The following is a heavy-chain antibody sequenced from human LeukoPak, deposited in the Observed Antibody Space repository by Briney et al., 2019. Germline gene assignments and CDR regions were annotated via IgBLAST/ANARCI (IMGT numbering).Heavy chain of an antibody. CDR3: ARQGGDEVFDY. V-gene: IGHV4-39*01. Sequence: PSETLSLTCTVSGGSISSSSYYWGWIRQPPGKGLEWIGNMYYSGSTYYNPSLKSRVTISVDTSKNQFSLKLSSVTAADTAVFYCARQGGDEVFDYWGQGTLVTVSS. D-gene: IGHD2-21*01. CDR1: GGSISSSSYY. J-gene: IGHJ4*02. CDR2: MYYSGST.